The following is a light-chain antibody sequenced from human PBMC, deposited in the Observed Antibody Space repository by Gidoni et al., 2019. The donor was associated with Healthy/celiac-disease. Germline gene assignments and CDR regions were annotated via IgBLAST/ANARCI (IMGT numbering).Light chain of an antibody. CDR2: AAS. J-gene: IGKJ1*01. CDR3: QQYYSYPQT. Sequence: AIRMTQSPSSFSASTGDRVTITCRASQGISSYLAWYQQKPGKAPKLLIYAASTLQSGVPSRFSGSGSGTDFTLTISCLQSEDFATYYWQQYYSYPQTFXXXTKVEIK. V-gene: IGKV1-8*01. CDR1: QGISSY.